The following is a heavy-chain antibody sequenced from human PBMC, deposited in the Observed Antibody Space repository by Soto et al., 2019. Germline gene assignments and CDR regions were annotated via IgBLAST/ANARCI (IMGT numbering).Heavy chain of an antibody. CDR1: GGTFSSYA. V-gene: IGHV1-69*01. Sequence: QVQLVQSGAEVKKPGSSVKVSCKASGGTFSSYAISWVRQAPGQGLEWMGGLIPIFGTANYAQKFQGRVTITADESTSTAYMELSSLRSEYTAVYYCAIPDCSITSCVFSYYGMDVWGQGTTVTFSS. J-gene: IGHJ6*02. CDR3: AIPDCSITSCVFSYYGMDV. D-gene: IGHD2-2*01. CDR2: LIPIFGTA.